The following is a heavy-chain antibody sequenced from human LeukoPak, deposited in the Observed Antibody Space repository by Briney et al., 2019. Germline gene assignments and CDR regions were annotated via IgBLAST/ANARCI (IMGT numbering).Heavy chain of an antibody. CDR1: GFTFSSYG. D-gene: IGHD3-10*01. CDR2: ISGSGGST. CDR3: AKLLWFGELQDY. Sequence: GGTLRLSCAASGFTFSSYGMSWVRQAPGKGLEWVSAISGSGGSTYYADSVKGRFAISRDNSKNTLYLQMNSLRAEDTAVYYCAKLLWFGELQDYWGQGTLVTVSS. V-gene: IGHV3-23*01. J-gene: IGHJ4*02.